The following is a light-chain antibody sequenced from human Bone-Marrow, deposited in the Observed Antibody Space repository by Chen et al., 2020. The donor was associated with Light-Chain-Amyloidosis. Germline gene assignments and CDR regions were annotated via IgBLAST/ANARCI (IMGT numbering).Light chain of an antibody. V-gene: IGLV3-25*03. CDR1: DLPTKY. CDR3: QSADSSGTYEVI. J-gene: IGLJ2*01. CDR2: RDT. Sequence: SYELTQPPSVSVSPGQTARITCSGDDLPTKYAYWYQQKPGQAPVLVIHRDTARPSGISERFSGSSSGTTATLTSRGVQAEDAADYHCQSADSSGTYEVIFGGGTKLTVL.